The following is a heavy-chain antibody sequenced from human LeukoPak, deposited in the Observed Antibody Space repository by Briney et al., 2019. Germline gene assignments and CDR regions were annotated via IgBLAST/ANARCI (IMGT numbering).Heavy chain of an antibody. D-gene: IGHD3-22*01. Sequence: SETLSLTCTVSGGSISSSSYYWGWIGQPPGKGLEWIGSIYYSGSTYYNPSLKSRVTISVDTSKNQFSLRLSSVTAADTAVYYCARSKDLFYYDSSGVIGDLFDYWGQGTLVTVSS. CDR3: ARSKDLFYYDSSGVIGDLFDY. J-gene: IGHJ4*02. V-gene: IGHV4-39*01. CDR1: GGSISSSSYY. CDR2: IYYSGST.